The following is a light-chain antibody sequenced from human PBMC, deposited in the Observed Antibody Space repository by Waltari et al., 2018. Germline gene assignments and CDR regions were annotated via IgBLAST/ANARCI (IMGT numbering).Light chain of an antibody. Sequence: SSELTQDPAVSVALGQTVRITCQGDSLRRYYASWYQQRPGQAPFLVLYGHDNRPSGIPDLVSGSTSGNTASLTITRAQAEDAGVYYCLARDSSSTRVFGGGTTLTV. CDR1: SLRRYY. V-gene: IGLV3-19*01. CDR3: LARDSSSTRV. J-gene: IGLJ3*02. CDR2: GHD.